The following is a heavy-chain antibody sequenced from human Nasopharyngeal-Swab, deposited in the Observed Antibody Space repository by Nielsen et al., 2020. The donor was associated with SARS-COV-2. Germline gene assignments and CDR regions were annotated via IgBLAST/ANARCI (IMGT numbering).Heavy chain of an antibody. J-gene: IGHJ2*01. CDR1: GFTFSDYY. CDR3: ARSVRWFFDV. D-gene: IGHD5/OR15-5a*01. CDR2: ISSSGSTI. Sequence: GESLKISCAASGFTFSDYYMSWIRQAPGKGLEWVSYISSSGSTIYYADSVKGRFSISRDNARNSLFLQMNSLRHEDTAVYYCARSVRWFFDVWGRGALVTVSS. V-gene: IGHV3-11*04.